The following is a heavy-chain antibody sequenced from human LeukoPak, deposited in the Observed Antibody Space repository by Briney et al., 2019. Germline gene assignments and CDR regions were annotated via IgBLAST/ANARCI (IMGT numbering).Heavy chain of an antibody. Sequence: SETLSLTCTVSGGSISNYYWSWIRQPPGKGLEWIGYVYYTGSTNYHPSLKSRVTISVDTSKNQLSLKLSSVTAADTAVYYCARHPLDYWSQGILVTVSS. CDR3: ARHPLDY. J-gene: IGHJ4*02. CDR1: GGSISNYY. CDR2: VYYTGST. V-gene: IGHV4-59*08.